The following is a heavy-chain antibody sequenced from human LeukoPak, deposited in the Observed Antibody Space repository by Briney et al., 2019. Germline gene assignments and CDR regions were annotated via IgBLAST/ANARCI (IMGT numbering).Heavy chain of an antibody. CDR2: INPYGGGT. CDR1: GYTFTGYY. J-gene: IGHJ3*02. Sequence: ASVKVSCKASGYTFTGYYIHWVRQAPGQGLEWMGWINPYGGGTNFAQKFQARVTMTRDTSISTAYMELTRLTSDDTALHFCARDRDTSGYYRDAFDIWGQGTTVTVSS. CDR3: ARDRDTSGYYRDAFDI. D-gene: IGHD5-12*01. V-gene: IGHV1-2*02.